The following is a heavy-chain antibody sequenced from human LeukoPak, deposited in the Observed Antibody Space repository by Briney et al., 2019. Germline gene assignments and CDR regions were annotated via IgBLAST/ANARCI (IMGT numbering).Heavy chain of an antibody. J-gene: IGHJ4*02. CDR1: GFTFSTYA. Sequence: PGGSLRLSCAASGFTFSTYAMTWVPQAPGKGLEWVSRISGSGGSTYYADADSVKGRFTISRDNSKNTLYLQMNSLRAEDTAVYYCARDRNWGLEYWGQGTLLIVSS. D-gene: IGHD7-27*01. CDR3: ARDRNWGLEY. V-gene: IGHV3-23*01. CDR2: ISGSGGST.